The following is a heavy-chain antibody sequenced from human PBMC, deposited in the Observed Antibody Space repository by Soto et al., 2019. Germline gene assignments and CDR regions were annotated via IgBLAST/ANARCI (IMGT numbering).Heavy chain of an antibody. Sequence: QVQLRESGPGLVKPSETLSLTCTVSGGSVSSGSYYWSWIRQPPGKGLEWIGYIYYSGSTNYNPSLKSRVNISVDTSKNQFSLKLSSVTAADTAVYYCARDTVLLWFGETYYFDYWGQGTLVTVSS. J-gene: IGHJ4*02. V-gene: IGHV4-61*01. CDR2: IYYSGST. CDR1: GGSVSSGSYY. CDR3: ARDTVLLWFGETYYFDY. D-gene: IGHD3-10*01.